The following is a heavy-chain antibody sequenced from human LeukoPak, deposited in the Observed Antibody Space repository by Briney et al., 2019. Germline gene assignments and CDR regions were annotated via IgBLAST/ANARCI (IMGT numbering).Heavy chain of an antibody. V-gene: IGHV4-34*01. CDR1: GGSLSGYY. Sequence: SETLSLTCAVYGGSLSGYYWSWIRQPPGKGLEWIGEINHSGSTNYNPSLKSRVTISVDTSKNQFSLKLSSVTAADTAVYYCARGGYVTMVRGAAYGMDVWGKGTTVTVSS. D-gene: IGHD3-10*01. J-gene: IGHJ6*04. CDR3: ARGGYVTMVRGAAYGMDV. CDR2: INHSGST.